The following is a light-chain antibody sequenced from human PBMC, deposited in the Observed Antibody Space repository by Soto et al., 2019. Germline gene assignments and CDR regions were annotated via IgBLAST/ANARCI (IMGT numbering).Light chain of an antibody. V-gene: IGKV1-12*01. CDR3: QQGNIFPLA. CDR2: AAY. Sequence: DIQMTQSPSSVSASVGDRVTITCRARQDISSWLAWFQQKPGKAPKLLSYAAYSLQIGVPSRFRGSGSRTDFTLILSSLQPEDYATCYCQQGNIFPLAFGGGTKVAIK. J-gene: IGKJ4*01. CDR1: QDISSW.